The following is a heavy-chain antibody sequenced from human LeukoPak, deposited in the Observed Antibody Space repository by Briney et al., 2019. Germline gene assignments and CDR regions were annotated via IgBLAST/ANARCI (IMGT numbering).Heavy chain of an antibody. CDR1: GGSFSGYY. CDR2: INHSGST. D-gene: IGHD3-16*02. J-gene: IGHJ4*02. V-gene: IGHV4-34*01. Sequence: SETLSLTCAVYGGSFSGYYWSWIRQPPGKGLEWIGEINHSGSTNYNPSLKSRVTISVDTSKNQFSLKLSSVTAADTAVYYCARLGDYVWGSYPDYWGQGTLVTVSS. CDR3: ARLGDYVWGSYPDY.